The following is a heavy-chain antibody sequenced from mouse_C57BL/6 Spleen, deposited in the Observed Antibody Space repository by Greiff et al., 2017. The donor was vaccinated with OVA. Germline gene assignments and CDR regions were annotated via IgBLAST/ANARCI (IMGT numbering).Heavy chain of an antibody. CDR2: IYPGSGST. Sequence: QVQLKQPGAELVKPGASVKMSCKASGYTFTSYWITWVKQRPGQGLEWIGDIYPGSGSTNYNEKFKSKATLTVDTSSSTAYMQLSSLTSEDSAVYYCARRHYGSSLYYAMDYWGQGTSVTVSS. D-gene: IGHD1-1*01. V-gene: IGHV1-55*01. J-gene: IGHJ4*01. CDR1: GYTFTSYW. CDR3: ARRHYGSSLYYAMDY.